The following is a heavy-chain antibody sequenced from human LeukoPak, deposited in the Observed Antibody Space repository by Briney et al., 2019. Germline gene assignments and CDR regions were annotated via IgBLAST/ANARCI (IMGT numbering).Heavy chain of an antibody. V-gene: IGHV3-30*04. J-gene: IGHJ6*02. CDR1: GFTFSSYA. D-gene: IGHD3-9*01. CDR3: ARDLALRYFDWSLTYYYYGTDV. Sequence: GGSLRLSCAASGFTFSSYAMHWVRQAPGKGLEWVAVISYDGSNKYYADSVKGRFTISRDNSKNTLYLQMNSLRAEDTAVYYCARDLALRYFDWSLTYYYYGTDVWGQGTTVTVSS. CDR2: ISYDGSNK.